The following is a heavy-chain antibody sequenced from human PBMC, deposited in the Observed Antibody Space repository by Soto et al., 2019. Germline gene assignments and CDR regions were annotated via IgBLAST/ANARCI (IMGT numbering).Heavy chain of an antibody. CDR2: ISWNSGSI. J-gene: IGHJ4*02. D-gene: IGHD2-15*01. CDR1: GFTFDDYA. Sequence: DVQLVESGGGLVQPGRSLRLSCAASGFTFDDYAMHWVRQAPGKGLEWVSGISWNSGSIGYADSVKGRFTISRDNAKNSLYLQMNSLRAEDTALYYCAKGRYCSGGSCYAYDYWGQGTLVTVSS. V-gene: IGHV3-9*01. CDR3: AKGRYCSGGSCYAYDY.